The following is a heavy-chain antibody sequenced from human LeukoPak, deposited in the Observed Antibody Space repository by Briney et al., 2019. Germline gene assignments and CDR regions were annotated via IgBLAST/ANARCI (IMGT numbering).Heavy chain of an antibody. D-gene: IGHD3-22*01. Sequence: SETLSLTCAVYGGSFSGYYWSWIRQPPGKGLEWIGEINHSGSTNCNPSLKSRVTISVDTSKNQFSLKLSSVTAADTAVYYCARQDAPYDSSINYHYYGMDVWGQGTTVTVSS. CDR3: ARQDAPYDSSINYHYYGMDV. J-gene: IGHJ6*02. CDR1: GGSFSGYY. V-gene: IGHV4-34*01. CDR2: INHSGST.